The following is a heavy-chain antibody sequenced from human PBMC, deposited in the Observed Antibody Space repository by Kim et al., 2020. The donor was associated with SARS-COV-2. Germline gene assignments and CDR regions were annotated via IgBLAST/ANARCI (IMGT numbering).Heavy chain of an antibody. V-gene: IGHV4-39*01. D-gene: IGHD4-4*01. J-gene: IGHJ4*02. CDR2: LDCSGST. CDR3: ARHVVDSDSPRFSDY. CDR1: GGSISSRSYS. Sequence: SETLSLTCIVSGGSISSRSYSWGWIRQPPGKGLEWIGTLDCSGSTCYNPSLKSRVSISTDTSSNQFSLKLTSVTAAETAVYYCARHVVDSDSPRFSDYWGRGILVTVSS.